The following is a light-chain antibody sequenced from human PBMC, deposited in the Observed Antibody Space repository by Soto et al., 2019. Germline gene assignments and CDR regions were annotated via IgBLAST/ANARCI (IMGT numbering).Light chain of an antibody. V-gene: IGLV2-23*02. J-gene: IGLJ2*01. Sequence: QSVLTQPASVSGSXXXSXTXXXXXXXXXGGSYHLASWYQQHPGKAPKLMIYEVSKRPSGVSNRFSGSKSGNTASLTIAGLQAEDEAYYYCCSYAGSSTLVFGGGTKVTVL. CDR3: CSYAGSSTLV. CDR1: XXXGGSYHL. CDR2: EVS.